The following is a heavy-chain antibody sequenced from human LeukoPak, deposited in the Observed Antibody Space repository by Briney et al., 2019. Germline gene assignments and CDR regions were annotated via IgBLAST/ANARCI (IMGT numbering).Heavy chain of an antibody. CDR3: AAGIVVVTAPDAFDI. CDR1: GFTFSDYY. J-gene: IGHJ3*02. V-gene: IGHV3-11*01. CDR2: ISSSGSTI. D-gene: IGHD2-21*02. Sequence: GGSLRLSCAASGFTFSDYYMSWIRQAPGKGLEWVSYISSSGSTIYYADSVKARLTISRDNAKISLYLQMHSLRAEETAVYYCAAGIVVVTAPDAFDIWGQGTMVTVSS.